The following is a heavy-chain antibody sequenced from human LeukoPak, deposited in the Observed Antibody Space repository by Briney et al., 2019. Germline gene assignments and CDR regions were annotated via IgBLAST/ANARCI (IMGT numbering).Heavy chain of an antibody. CDR3: ARDLHYHVAMDV. D-gene: IGHD1-26*01. CDR1: GFTFRAYA. V-gene: IGHV3-23*01. J-gene: IGHJ6*02. Sequence: GGSLKLSCEASGFTFRAYAMTWGRQAPGEGLEWVSSIGSDNKPHYSESVKGRFAISRDNSKSMLFLQLNSLRAEDTALYYCARDLHYHVAMDVWGQGTTVTVSS. CDR2: IGSDNKP.